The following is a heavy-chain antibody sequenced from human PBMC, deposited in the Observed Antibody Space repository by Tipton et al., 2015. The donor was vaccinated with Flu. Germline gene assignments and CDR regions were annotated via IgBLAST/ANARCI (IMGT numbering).Heavy chain of an antibody. CDR3: ARHVRFLEWFYFDY. Sequence: TLSLTCTVSGGSVSSGSYYWGWIRQPPGKGLEWIGSIYYSGSTYYNPSLKSRVTISVDTSKNQFSLKLSSVTAADTAVYYCARHVRFLEWFYFDYWGQGTLVTVSS. CDR1: GGSVSSGSYY. J-gene: IGHJ4*02. D-gene: IGHD3-3*01. CDR2: IYYSGST. V-gene: IGHV4-39*01.